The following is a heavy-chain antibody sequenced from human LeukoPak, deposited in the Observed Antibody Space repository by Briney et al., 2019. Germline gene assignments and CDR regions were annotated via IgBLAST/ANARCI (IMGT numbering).Heavy chain of an antibody. D-gene: IGHD5-12*01. V-gene: IGHV4-4*07. CDR1: GGSISTYY. J-gene: IGHJ3*02. Sequence: PSETLSLTCTVSGGSISTYYWNWIRQPAGKGLEWNGHIYNSGNTNYNPSLKGRGTISVDRSRNMFSLKLSSVTAADTAVYYCARDYIVETGVVAFDIWGQGTMVTVSS. CDR2: IYNSGNT. CDR3: ARDYIVETGVVAFDI.